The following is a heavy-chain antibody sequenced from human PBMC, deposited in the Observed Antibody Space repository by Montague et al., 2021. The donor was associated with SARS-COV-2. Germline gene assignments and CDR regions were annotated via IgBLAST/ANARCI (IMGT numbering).Heavy chain of an antibody. CDR1: GGSISSSSNY. CDR2: IYYSGST. CDR3: ARLVWFGELLSGNWFDP. D-gene: IGHD3-10*01. Sequence: SETLSLTCTVSGGSISSSSNYWGWIRQPPGKGLEWIGSIYYSGSTYYNSSLKSRVTISVDTSKNQFSLKLNSVTAADTAVYYCARLVWFGELLSGNWFDPWGQGTLVNVSS. J-gene: IGHJ5*02. V-gene: IGHV4-39*01.